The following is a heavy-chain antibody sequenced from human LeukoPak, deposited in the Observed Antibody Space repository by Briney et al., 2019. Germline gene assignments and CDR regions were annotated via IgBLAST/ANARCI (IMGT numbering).Heavy chain of an antibody. D-gene: IGHD3-10*01. CDR2: IYPGDSDT. CDR1: GYSFTCYW. J-gene: IGHJ3*02. V-gene: IGHV5-51*01. Sequence: GESLKISCKGSGYSFTCYWIGWVRQMPGKGLEWMGIIYPGDSDTRYSPSFQGQVTISADKSISTAYLQWSSLKASDTAMYYCASTYYGSGTHDAFDIWGQGTMVTVSS. CDR3: ASTYYGSGTHDAFDI.